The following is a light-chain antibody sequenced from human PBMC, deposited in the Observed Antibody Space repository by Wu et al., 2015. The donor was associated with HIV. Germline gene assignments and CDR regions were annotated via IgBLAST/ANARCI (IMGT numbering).Light chain of an antibody. Sequence: DIQMTQSPSSLSASVGDRVTITCQASEDITNYLNWYQQKPGKAPKLLIYDAANLETGVPSRFSGSGFGTHFTFTISSLQPEDMATYYCQQYGNVPLTFGAGTRWGSN. J-gene: IGKJ4*01. CDR1: EDITNY. V-gene: IGKV1-33*01. CDR2: DAA. CDR3: QQYGNVPLT.